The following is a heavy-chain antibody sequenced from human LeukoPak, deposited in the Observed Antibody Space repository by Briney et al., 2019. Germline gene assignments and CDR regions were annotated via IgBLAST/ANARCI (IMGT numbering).Heavy chain of an antibody. D-gene: IGHD4-17*01. V-gene: IGHV1-46*01. CDR2: INPSRGST. Sequence: ASVKVSCKASGYTFTSYYMHWVRQAPGQGLERMGIINPSRGSTSYAQKFQGRVTMTRDTSTSTVYMELSSLRSEDTAVYYCARALRQHTVTTINWFDPWGQGTLVTVSS. CDR3: ARALRQHTVTTINWFDP. J-gene: IGHJ5*02. CDR1: GYTFTSYY.